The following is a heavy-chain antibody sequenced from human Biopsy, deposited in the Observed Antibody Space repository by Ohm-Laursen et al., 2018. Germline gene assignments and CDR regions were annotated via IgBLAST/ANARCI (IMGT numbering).Heavy chain of an antibody. V-gene: IGHV4-61*01. CDR3: ARGMRSSGWPYFDS. CDR1: GDSVSSGSFY. J-gene: IGHJ4*02. D-gene: IGHD6-19*01. Sequence: TLPLTCTVSGDSVSSGSFYWTWIRQPPGQGLEYIGYIYDRGSTANYNPSLESRVTMSVDMPKNQFSLKLSSVTAADTAIYYCARGMRSSGWPYFDSWGQGTLVTASS. CDR2: IYDRGSTA.